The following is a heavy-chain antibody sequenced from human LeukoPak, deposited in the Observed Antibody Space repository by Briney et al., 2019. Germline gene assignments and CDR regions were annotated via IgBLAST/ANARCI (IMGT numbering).Heavy chain of an antibody. CDR1: GGSVSSYY. CDR2: IHPSGST. CDR3: AKDSDTFSRAWYRYFDY. D-gene: IGHD6-19*01. Sequence: PSETLSLTCTVSGGSVSSYYWSWLRQPAGKGLEWGGRIHPSGSTNYNPSLKRRVTMSVDTSKSQFSLKLSSVTAADTALYYCAKDSDTFSRAWYRYFDYWGQGTLVTVSS. J-gene: IGHJ4*02. V-gene: IGHV4-4*07.